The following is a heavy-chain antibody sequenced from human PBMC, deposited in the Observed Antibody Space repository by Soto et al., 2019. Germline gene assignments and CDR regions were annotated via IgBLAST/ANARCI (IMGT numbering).Heavy chain of an antibody. J-gene: IGHJ4*02. Sequence: SETLSLTCTVSGGSVSSYYWSWIRQPPGKGLEWIGYISYSGSTNYNPSLKSRVTISVDTSKNQFSLKLSSVTAADTAVYSCASGGQGYEFWRGYSYDDYLDYWGQGTRVTVSS. CDR1: GGSVSSYY. D-gene: IGHD3-3*01. V-gene: IGHV4-59*02. CDR2: ISYSGST. CDR3: ASGGQGYEFWRGYSYDDYLDY.